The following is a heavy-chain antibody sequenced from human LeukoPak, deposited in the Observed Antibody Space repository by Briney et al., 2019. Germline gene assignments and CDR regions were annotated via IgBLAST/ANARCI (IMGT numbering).Heavy chain of an antibody. J-gene: IGHJ5*02. CDR2: IYYSGST. V-gene: IGHV4-39*01. CDR3: ARQGGIEGLWFGEYSTTINWFDP. Sequence: SETLSLTCAVYGGSFSGYYWGWIRQPPGKGLEWIGSIYYSGSTYYNPSLKSRVTISVDTSKNQFSLTLSSVTAADTAVYYCARQGGIEGLWFGEYSTTINWFDPWGQGTLVTVSS. CDR1: GGSFSGYY. D-gene: IGHD3-10*01.